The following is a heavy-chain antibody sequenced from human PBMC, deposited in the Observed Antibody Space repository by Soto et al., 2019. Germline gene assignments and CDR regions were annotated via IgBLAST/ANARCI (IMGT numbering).Heavy chain of an antibody. CDR2: IYYSGST. CDR1: GGSISSYY. Sequence: SETLSLTCTVSGGSISSYYWSWIRQPPGKGLEWIGYIYYSGSTNYNPSLKSRVTISVDTSKNQFSLKLSSVTAADTAVYYCARGNDILTGYGYWGQGTLVTVSS. V-gene: IGHV4-59*01. D-gene: IGHD3-9*01. CDR3: ARGNDILTGYGY. J-gene: IGHJ4*02.